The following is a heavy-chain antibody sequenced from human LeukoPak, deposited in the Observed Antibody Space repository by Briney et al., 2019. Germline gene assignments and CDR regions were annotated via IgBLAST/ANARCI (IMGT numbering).Heavy chain of an antibody. Sequence: PAETLSLTCTVSGGSISSTSYYWGWILQPPGKGLEWIGRIYYSWDTYYNPSLKSRVTISVDTSKNQFSLKLSSVTAADTAVYYCARSFRYNWNYPPGYWGQGTLVTVSS. J-gene: IGHJ4*02. CDR3: ARSFRYNWNYPPGY. V-gene: IGHV4-39*01. CDR2: IYYSWDT. D-gene: IGHD1-7*01. CDR1: GGSISSTSYY.